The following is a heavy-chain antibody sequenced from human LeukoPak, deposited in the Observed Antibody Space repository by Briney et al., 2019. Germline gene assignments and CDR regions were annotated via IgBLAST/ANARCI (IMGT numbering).Heavy chain of an antibody. CDR2: IYGGSTT. V-gene: IGHV3-66*01. Sequence: WGSLTLSCAASGFTFSSYAMSWVRQAPWKGLEWVSVIYGGSTTYYTDSVKGRFTISGDNSKNTVYLQMNSLRAEDTAVYYCAIEGEYSYGYGFDYWGRGTLVTVSS. CDR3: AIEGEYSYGYGFDY. CDR1: GFTFSSYA. D-gene: IGHD5-18*01. J-gene: IGHJ4*02.